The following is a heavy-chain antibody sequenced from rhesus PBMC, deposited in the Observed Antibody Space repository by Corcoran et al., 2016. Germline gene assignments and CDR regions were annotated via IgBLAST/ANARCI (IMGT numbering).Heavy chain of an antibody. J-gene: IGHJ4*01. D-gene: IGHD6-31*01. CDR2: CYGSGSST. CDR1: GGSISSSY. Sequence: QLQLQESGPGLVKPSETLSVTCAVSGGSISSSYWSWIRQAPGKGLEWIGYCYGSGSSTNSNPSLRSRVTLSVDTSKNQRSLKLSSVTTADTAVYYCATGVHSSGWYYFDYWGQGVLVTVSS. V-gene: IGHV4-169*01. CDR3: ATGVHSSGWYYFDY.